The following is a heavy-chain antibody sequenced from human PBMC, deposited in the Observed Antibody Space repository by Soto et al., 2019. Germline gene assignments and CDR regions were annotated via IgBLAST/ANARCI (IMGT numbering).Heavy chain of an antibody. CDR2: INPNSGGT. V-gene: IGHV1-2*04. CDR1: GYTFTDYY. D-gene: IGHD6-6*01. J-gene: IGHJ6*02. Sequence: GASVKVSCKASGYTFTDYYMHWVRQAPGQGLEWMGWINPNSGGTNYAQKFQGWVTMTRDTSISTAYMELSRLRSDDTAVYYCARGGIAARSEDYYYYGMDVWGQGTTVTVSS. CDR3: ARGGIAARSEDYYYYGMDV.